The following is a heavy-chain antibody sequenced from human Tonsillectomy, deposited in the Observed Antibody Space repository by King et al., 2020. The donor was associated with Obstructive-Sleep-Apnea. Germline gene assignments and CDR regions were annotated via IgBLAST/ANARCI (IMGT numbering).Heavy chain of an antibody. CDR3: ARVGGRYCSGGSCWFDP. Sequence: QLQESGPGLVKPSETLSLTCTVSGGSISSSSYYWGWIRQPPGKGLEWIGSIYYSGSTYYNPSLKSRVTISVDTSKNQFSLKLSSVTAADTAVYYCARVGGRYCSGGSCWFDPWGQGTLVTVSS. J-gene: IGHJ5*02. D-gene: IGHD2-15*01. CDR2: IYYSGST. CDR1: GGSISSSSYY. V-gene: IGHV4-39*07.